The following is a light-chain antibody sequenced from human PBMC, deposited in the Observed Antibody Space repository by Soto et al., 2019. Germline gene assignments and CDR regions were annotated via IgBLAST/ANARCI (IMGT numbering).Light chain of an antibody. V-gene: IGKV1-39*01. J-gene: IGKJ2*01. CDR1: QSIDNF. CDR3: QQSYSLPYS. Sequence: DIQMTQSPSSLSASVGDRVTITCRPSQSIDNFLNWYQQKPGKAPNLLIYAASSLQSGVSSRFSGTGSGTDFTLTISSLQPEDSATDYCQQSYSLPYSFGQGTKVEIK. CDR2: AAS.